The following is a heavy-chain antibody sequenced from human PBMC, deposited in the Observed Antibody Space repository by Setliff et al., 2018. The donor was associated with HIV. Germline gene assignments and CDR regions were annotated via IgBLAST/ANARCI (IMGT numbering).Heavy chain of an antibody. J-gene: IGHJ4*02. Sequence: SETLSLTCTVSGPSINIHYWSWIRQSPGKGFEWIGYIYSTGSTNYNPSLQSRVTISMVASRNQFSLKVTSVTAADTAVYYCAKGAGFYGDYTFDHWGQGRQVTVSS. CDR2: IYSTGST. CDR1: GPSINIHY. CDR3: AKGAGFYGDYTFDH. V-gene: IGHV4-59*11. D-gene: IGHD4-17*01.